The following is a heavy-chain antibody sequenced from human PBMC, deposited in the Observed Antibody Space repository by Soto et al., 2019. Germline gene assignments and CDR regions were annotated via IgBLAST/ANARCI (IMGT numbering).Heavy chain of an antibody. CDR3: ARARGHPYRYCSGDNCYSPYFDY. CDR2: IYYSGST. Sequence: LTCTVSGGSISSYYWSWIRQPPGKGLEWIGYIYYSGSTNYNPSLKSRLTISVDTSKSHFSLELRSVIAADTAVYYCARARGHPYRYCSGDNCYSPYFDYWGQGTLVTVSS. V-gene: IGHV4-59*01. CDR1: GGSISSYY. J-gene: IGHJ4*02. D-gene: IGHD2-15*01.